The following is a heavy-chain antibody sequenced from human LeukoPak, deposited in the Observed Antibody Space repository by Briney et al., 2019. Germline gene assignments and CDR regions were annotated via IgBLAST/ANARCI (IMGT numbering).Heavy chain of an antibody. CDR3: AKDGGFWSGYYTGVVDY. V-gene: IGHV3-23*01. J-gene: IGHJ4*02. D-gene: IGHD3-3*01. CDR1: GFTFSSYA. Sequence: GGSLRLSCAASGFTFSSYAMSWVRQAPGKGLEWVSAISGSGGSTYYADSVKGRFTISRDNSKNTLYLQMNSLRAEDTAVYYRAKDGGFWSGYYTGVVDYWGQGTLVTVSS. CDR2: ISGSGGST.